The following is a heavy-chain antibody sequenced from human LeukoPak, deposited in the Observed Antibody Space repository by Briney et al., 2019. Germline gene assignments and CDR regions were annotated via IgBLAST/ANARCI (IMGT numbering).Heavy chain of an antibody. CDR2: IYYSGIT. D-gene: IGHD5-18*01. J-gene: IGHJ4*02. CDR1: GGSISTHY. V-gene: IGHV4-59*11. Sequence: SETLSLTCAVSGGSISTHYWRWIRQPPGKGLECIGYIYYSGITNYNPSLKSRVTISIDTSKNQFSLNLSSVTAADTAVYYCARAGYTYDHDYWGQGSLVTVSS. CDR3: ARAGYTYDHDY.